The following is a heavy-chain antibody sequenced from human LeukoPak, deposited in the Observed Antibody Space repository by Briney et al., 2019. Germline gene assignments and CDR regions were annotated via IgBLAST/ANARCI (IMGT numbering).Heavy chain of an antibody. Sequence: PGGSLRLSCAASGFTFDDYAMHWVRQAPGKGLEWVSGISWNSGSIGYADSVKGRFTISRDNAKNSLYLQMNSLRTEDTALYYCAKDIAAAARPYYFDYWGQGTLVTVSS. CDR2: ISWNSGSI. J-gene: IGHJ4*02. D-gene: IGHD6-13*01. CDR3: AKDIAAAARPYYFDY. V-gene: IGHV3-9*01. CDR1: GFTFDDYA.